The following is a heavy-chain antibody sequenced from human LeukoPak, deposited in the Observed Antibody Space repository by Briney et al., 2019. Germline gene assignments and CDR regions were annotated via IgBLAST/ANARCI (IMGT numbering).Heavy chain of an antibody. CDR1: GYTFTGYY. J-gene: IGHJ6*02. Sequence: GASVKVSCKASGYTFTGYYMHWVRQAPGQGLEWMGWINPNSGGTNYAQKLQGRVTMTTDTSTSTAYMELRSLRSDDTAVYYCARGGFASWYENYYYYGMDVWGQGTTVTVSS. D-gene: IGHD6-13*01. CDR3: ARGGFASWYENYYYYGMDV. CDR2: INPNSGGT. V-gene: IGHV1-2*02.